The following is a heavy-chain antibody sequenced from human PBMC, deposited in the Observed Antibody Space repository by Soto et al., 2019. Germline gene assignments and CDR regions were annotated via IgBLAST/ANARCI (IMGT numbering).Heavy chain of an antibody. J-gene: IGHJ4*02. CDR2: IFYSGST. D-gene: IGHD2-21*02. Sequence: PSETLSLTWTVSGGSISSGHYYWSWIRQPPGKGLEWIGYIFYSGSTYYNPSLKSRVTISVDTSKNQFSLKLSSVTAADTAVYYCARQVYSVVTPLDYWGRGTLVTVSS. CDR1: GGSISSGHYY. V-gene: IGHV4-30-4*01. CDR3: ARQVYSVVTPLDY.